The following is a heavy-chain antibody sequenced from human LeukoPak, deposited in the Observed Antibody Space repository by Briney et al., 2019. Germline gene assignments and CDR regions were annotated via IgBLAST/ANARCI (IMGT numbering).Heavy chain of an antibody. CDR2: INPSSTAA. J-gene: IGHJ5*01. V-gene: IGHV1-2*02. D-gene: IGHD5-24*01. CDR3: ARRRDGYDS. CDR1: GYTFTDHH. Sequence: ASVKVSCKASGYTFTDHHIHWVRQAPGQGLEWMGWINPSSTAAYYAQKFQGRVRMTRDTSISSAYMELRSLKSDDTAVYYCARRRDGYDSWGQGTLVTVSS.